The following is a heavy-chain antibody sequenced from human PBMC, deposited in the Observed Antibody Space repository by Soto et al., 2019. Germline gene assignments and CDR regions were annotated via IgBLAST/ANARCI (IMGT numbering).Heavy chain of an antibody. CDR1: GRNIGSLL. CDR2: IYTSGST. V-gene: IGHV4-4*07. CDR3: ESFQRDGNQRDLLCFPTRRSTDL. Sequence: CTVSGRNIGSLLRTCIRQPAGKKLEWIGRIYTSGSTNYNPSLKSRVTMSVDTSKNQFSLKLSSVTAADTAVYYCESFQRDGNQRDLLCFPTRRSTDL. D-gene: IGHD2-15*01. J-gene: IGHJ2*01.